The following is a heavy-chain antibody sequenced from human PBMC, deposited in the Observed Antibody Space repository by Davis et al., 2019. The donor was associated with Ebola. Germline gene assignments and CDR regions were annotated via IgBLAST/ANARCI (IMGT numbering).Heavy chain of an antibody. CDR1: GGSVSSGGYY. CDR3: ARHTSYGGKTWFDP. Sequence: MPSETLSLTCSVSGGSVSSGGYYWSWIRQSPGRGLEWIGNIYYSGTTAYNPSLKSRVTISLDTPKNQFSLKLTSVTAADTAVYYCARHTSYGGKTWFDPWGQGTLVTVSS. V-gene: IGHV4-61*08. D-gene: IGHD4-23*01. J-gene: IGHJ5*02. CDR2: IYYSGTT.